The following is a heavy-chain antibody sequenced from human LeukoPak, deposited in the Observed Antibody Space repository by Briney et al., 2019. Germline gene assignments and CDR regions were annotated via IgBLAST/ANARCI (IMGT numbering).Heavy chain of an antibody. D-gene: IGHD2-2*01. CDR3: ARDREYQLRRGGKYFQH. Sequence: ASVKVSCKASGYTLTSYGISWVRQAPGQGLEWMGWISAYNGNTNYAQKLQGRVTMTTDTSTSTAYMELRSLRSDGTAVYYCARDREYQLRRGGKYFQHWGQGTLVTVSS. J-gene: IGHJ1*01. CDR1: GYTLTSYG. CDR2: ISAYNGNT. V-gene: IGHV1-18*01.